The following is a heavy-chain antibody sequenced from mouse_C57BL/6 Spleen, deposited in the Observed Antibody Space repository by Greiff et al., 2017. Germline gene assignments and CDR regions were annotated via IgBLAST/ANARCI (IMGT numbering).Heavy chain of an antibody. CDR1: GFSLTSYG. D-gene: IGHD2-4*01. CDR3: AKNAGYYDYDGYAMDY. V-gene: IGHV2-4*01. J-gene: IGHJ4*01. CDR2: IWSGGST. Sequence: VQLQESGPGLVQPSQSLSITCTVSGFSLTSYGVHWVRQPPGKGLEWLGVIWSGGSTDYNAAFISRLSISKDNSKSQVFFKMNSLQADDTAIYYCAKNAGYYDYDGYAMDYWGQGTSVTVSS.